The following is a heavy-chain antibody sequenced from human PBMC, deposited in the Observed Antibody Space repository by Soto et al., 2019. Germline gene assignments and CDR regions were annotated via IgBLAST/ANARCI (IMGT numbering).Heavy chain of an antibody. D-gene: IGHD2-2*02. CDR2: ISSRSSVI. CDR3: LRGGRGYTRAEVLEV. V-gene: IGHV3-21*06. CDR1: GFTFSSYS. J-gene: IGHJ3*01. Sequence: EVQLVESGGGLVKPGGSLRLSCVDSGFTFSSYSMNWVRQAPGKGLEWVASISSRSSVIWYTDSLKGRFTISRDNAKNSLYLQMNSLRAEDTAVYYCLRGGRGYTRAEVLEVWGQGTMVTVSS.